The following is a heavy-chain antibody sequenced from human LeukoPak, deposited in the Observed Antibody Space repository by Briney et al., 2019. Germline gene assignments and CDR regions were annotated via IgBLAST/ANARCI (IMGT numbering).Heavy chain of an antibody. CDR1: GFTFSSYS. CDR2: ISSSSSYI. J-gene: IGHJ4*02. Sequence: GGSLRLSCAASGFTFSSYSMNWVRQAPGKGLEWVSSISSSSSYIYYADSEKGRFTISRDNAKNSLYLQMNSLRAEDTAVYYCARESTTKGFDYWGQGTLVTVSS. D-gene: IGHD4-11*01. CDR3: ARESTTKGFDY. V-gene: IGHV3-21*01.